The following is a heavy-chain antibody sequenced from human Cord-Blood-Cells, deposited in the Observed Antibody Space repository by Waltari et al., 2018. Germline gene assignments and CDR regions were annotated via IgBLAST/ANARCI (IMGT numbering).Heavy chain of an antibody. V-gene: IGHV4-39*01. Sequence: QLQLQESGPGLVKPSETLSLTCTVSGGSISSSSYYWGWIRQPPGKGLEWIGSIYYSVNTYYNPPRKRRVTISVDTAKNQFSLKLSSGTAADTAVYYCARLTYDSSCYFIDYWGQGTLVTVSS. CDR1: GGSISSSSYY. J-gene: IGHJ4*02. CDR2: IYYSVNT. D-gene: IGHD3-22*01. CDR3: ARLTYDSSCYFIDY.